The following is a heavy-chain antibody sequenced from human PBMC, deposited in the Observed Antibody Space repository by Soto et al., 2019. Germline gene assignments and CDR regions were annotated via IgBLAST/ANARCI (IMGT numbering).Heavy chain of an antibody. J-gene: IGHJ6*02. V-gene: IGHV4-30-4*01. D-gene: IGHD3-10*01. CDR3: ASISVRDYYYGMDV. CDR2: IYYSGST. Sequence: SVTLSLTCTVSGGSISSGDYYWSWIRQPPGKGLEWIGYIYYSGSTYYNPSLKSRVTISVDTSKNQFSLKLSSVTAADTAVYYCASISVRDYYYGMDVWGQGTTVTVSS. CDR1: GGSISSGDYY.